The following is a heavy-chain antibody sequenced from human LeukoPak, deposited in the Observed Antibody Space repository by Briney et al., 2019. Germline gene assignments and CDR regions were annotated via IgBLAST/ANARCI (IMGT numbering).Heavy chain of an antibody. CDR3: AKDRGHSSSSSRFDY. CDR1: GFTLSSYA. J-gene: IGHJ4*02. CDR2: ISGSGGST. D-gene: IGHD6-6*01. V-gene: IGHV3-23*01. Sequence: PGGSLRLSCAASGFTLSSYAMSWVRQAPGKGLEWVSGISGSGGSTYYADSVKGRFTISRDNSENTLYVQMNSLRAEDTAVYYCAKDRGHSSSSSRFDYWGQGTLVTVSS.